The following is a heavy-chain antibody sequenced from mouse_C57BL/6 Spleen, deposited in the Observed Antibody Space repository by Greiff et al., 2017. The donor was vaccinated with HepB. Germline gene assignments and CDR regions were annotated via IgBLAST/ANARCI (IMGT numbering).Heavy chain of an antibody. CDR1: GFTFSDYY. D-gene: IGHD5-1*01. V-gene: IGHV5-12*01. CDR2: ISNGGGST. J-gene: IGHJ2*01. CDR3: ARHNLYFDY. Sequence: EVQLVESGGGLVQPGGSLKLSCAASGFTFSDYYMYWVRQTPEKRLEWVAYISNGGGSTYYPDTVKGRFTISRDNAKNTLYLQMSRLKSEDTAMYYCARHNLYFDYWGQGTTLTVSS.